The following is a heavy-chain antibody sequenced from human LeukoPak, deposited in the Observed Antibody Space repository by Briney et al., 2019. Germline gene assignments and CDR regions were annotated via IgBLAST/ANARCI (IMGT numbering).Heavy chain of an antibody. J-gene: IGHJ1*01. Sequence: PGGSLRLSCAASGFTFRSYGMHWVRQAPGKGLEWVAVIWYDGSNKYYADSVKGRFTISRDNAKNSLYLQMNSLRADDTAVYYCARDFGDTSDTYFQHWGQGTLVTVSS. CDR1: GFTFRSYG. CDR3: ARDFGDTSDTYFQH. D-gene: IGHD3-22*01. V-gene: IGHV3-33*01. CDR2: IWYDGSNK.